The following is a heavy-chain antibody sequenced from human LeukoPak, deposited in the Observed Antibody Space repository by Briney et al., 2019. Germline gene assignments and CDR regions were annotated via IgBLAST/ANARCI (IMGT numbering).Heavy chain of an antibody. CDR1: GGSLTTNTFF. CDR3: ARHGIMTDHSIRY. Sequence: PSETLSLTCTLSGGSLTTNTFFWGWIRQPPGKGLEWIGTVYYTGITHYNPSLKSRITIAVDTSKNHFYLNPTSVTAADTAVYFCARHGIMTDHSIRYWGQGLLVTVSS. D-gene: IGHD1-14*01. J-gene: IGHJ4*02. V-gene: IGHV4-39*01. CDR2: VYYTGIT.